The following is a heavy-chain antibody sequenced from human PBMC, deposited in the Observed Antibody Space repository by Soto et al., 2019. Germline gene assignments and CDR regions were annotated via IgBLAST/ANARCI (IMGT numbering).Heavy chain of an antibody. CDR1: GGSISSSSYY. J-gene: IGHJ5*02. CDR2: IYYSGST. V-gene: IGHV4-39*01. Sequence: SETLSLTCTVSGGSISSSSYYWGWIRQPPGKGLEWIGSIYYSGSTYYNPSLKSRVTISVDTSKNQFSLKLSSVTAADTAVYYCARSSYGSGTNWFDPWGQGTLVTVSS. D-gene: IGHD3-10*01. CDR3: ARSSYGSGTNWFDP.